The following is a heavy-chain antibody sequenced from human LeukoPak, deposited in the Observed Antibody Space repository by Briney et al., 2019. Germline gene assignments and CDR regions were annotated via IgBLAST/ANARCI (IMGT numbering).Heavy chain of an antibody. J-gene: IGHJ5*02. CDR3: AREVVVPAAIRGSPGHWFDP. V-gene: IGHV1-46*01. Sequence: ASVKVSCKASGYTFTSYYMHWVRQAPGQGLEWMGIINPSGGSTSYAQKFQGRVTMTRDMSTSTVYMELSSLRSEDTAVYYCAREVVVPAAIRGSPGHWFDPWGRGTLVTVSS. CDR1: GYTFTSYY. CDR2: INPSGGST. D-gene: IGHD2-2*01.